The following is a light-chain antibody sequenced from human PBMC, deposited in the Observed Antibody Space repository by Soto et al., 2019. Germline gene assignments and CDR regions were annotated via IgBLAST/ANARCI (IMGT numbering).Light chain of an antibody. CDR1: QSVSSTY. Sequence: EIVLTQSPGTLSLSPGERATLSCGASQSVSSTYLAWYQQKPGQAPRLLIYGASNRSTGIPDRFSGSGSGTDFTLTITRLEPEDFAVYYCQQYGSSPPLFTFGPGTKVDIK. CDR3: QQYGSSPPLFT. CDR2: GAS. V-gene: IGKV3-20*01. J-gene: IGKJ3*01.